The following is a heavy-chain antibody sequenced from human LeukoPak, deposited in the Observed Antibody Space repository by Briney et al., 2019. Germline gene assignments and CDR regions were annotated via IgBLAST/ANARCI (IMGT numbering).Heavy chain of an antibody. CDR3: ARSRSTTTYYGIDV. J-gene: IGHJ6*02. V-gene: IGHV4/OR15-8*01. CDR1: GDSITSSRW. CDR2: THHGGST. D-gene: IGHD2-2*01. Sequence: SETLSLTCVVSGDSITSSRWWNWVRQAPGKGLEWIGETHHGGSTNYNPSLKSRVTISVDKSKNQFSLKMNSVTAADTAVYYCARSRSTTTYYGIDVWGQGTTVTVSS.